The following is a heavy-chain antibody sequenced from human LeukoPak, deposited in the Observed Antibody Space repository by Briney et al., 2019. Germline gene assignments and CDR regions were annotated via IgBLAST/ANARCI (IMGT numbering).Heavy chain of an antibody. CDR1: GYTFTGYY. CDR2: INPNSGGT. J-gene: IGHJ4*02. Sequence: WASVKVSYKASGYTFTGYYMHWVRQAPGPGLEWLGWINPNSGGTKYSQKFQGRVTITRNTSISTAYMELSSLRSEDTAVYYCARGFYSGYDFSGGLEFDYWGQGTLVTVSS. D-gene: IGHD5-12*01. CDR3: ARGFYSGYDFSGGLEFDY. V-gene: IGHV1-2*02.